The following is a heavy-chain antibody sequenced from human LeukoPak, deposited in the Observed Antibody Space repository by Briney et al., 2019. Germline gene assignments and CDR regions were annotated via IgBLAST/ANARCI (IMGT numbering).Heavy chain of an antibody. Sequence: GGSLRLSCAASGFTFSNYAMHWVRQAPGKGLEWVAVIAFDGSNKYFADSVRGRFTLSRDNSKNTLYLQMNSLRAEDTAVYYCAGDAAYYYGSGSFLGYWGQGTLVTVSS. CDR1: GFTFSNYA. D-gene: IGHD3-10*01. CDR3: AGDAAYYYGSGSFLGY. CDR2: IAFDGSNK. V-gene: IGHV3-30*04. J-gene: IGHJ4*02.